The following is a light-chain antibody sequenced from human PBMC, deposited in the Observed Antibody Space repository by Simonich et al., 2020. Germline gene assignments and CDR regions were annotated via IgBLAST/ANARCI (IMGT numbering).Light chain of an antibody. J-gene: IGLJ2*01. CDR3: CSYAGSSTLV. V-gene: IGLV2-23*01. Sequence: QSALTQPASVSGSPGQSITISCTGTSSDVGSYNLVSWYQQHPGKAPKLMIYEGSKRPSGFSNRFSGFKSGNTASLTISGLQAEDEADYYCCSYAGSSTLVFGGGTKLTVL. CDR2: EGS. CDR1: SSDVGSYNL.